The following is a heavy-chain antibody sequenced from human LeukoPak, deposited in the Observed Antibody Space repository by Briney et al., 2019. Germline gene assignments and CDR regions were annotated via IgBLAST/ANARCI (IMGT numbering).Heavy chain of an antibody. J-gene: IGHJ4*02. D-gene: IGHD6-13*01. Sequence: GGSLRLSSAASGFTFSSYSMNWVRQAPGKGLAWVSSISSSSSYISYADSVKGRFTISRDNAKNSLYLQMNSLRAEDTAVYYCARENVAAGDYWGQGTLVTVSS. V-gene: IGHV3-21*01. CDR1: GFTFSSYS. CDR3: ARENVAAGDY. CDR2: ISSSSSYI.